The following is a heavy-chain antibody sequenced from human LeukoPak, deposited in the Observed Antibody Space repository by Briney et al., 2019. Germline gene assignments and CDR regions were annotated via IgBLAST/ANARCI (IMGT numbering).Heavy chain of an antibody. Sequence: ASVKVSCKASGYTFTGYYMHWVRQAPGQGLEWMGWINPNSGGTNYAQKFQGRVTMTRDTSISTAYMELSRLRSDDTAVYYCAREFGCGGGGCGFVFRGRASLVTVSS. CDR2: INPNSGGT. J-gene: IGHJ4*02. D-gene: IGHD2-21*01. CDR1: GYTFTGYY. CDR3: AREFGCGGGGCGFVF. V-gene: IGHV1-2*02.